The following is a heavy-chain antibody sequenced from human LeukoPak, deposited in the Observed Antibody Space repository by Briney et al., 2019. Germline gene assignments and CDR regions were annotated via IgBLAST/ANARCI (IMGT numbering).Heavy chain of an antibody. Sequence: ASVKVSCKASGGTFSSYAISWVRQAPGQGLEWMGGIIPIFGTANYAQKFQGRVTITTDESTSTAYMELSSLRSEDTAVYYCARGSYYYDSSGYSRAPKLYFQHWARAPWSPSPQ. D-gene: IGHD3-22*01. J-gene: IGHJ1*01. CDR2: IIPIFGTA. CDR1: GGTFSSYA. CDR3: ARGSYYYDSSGYSRAPKLYFQH. V-gene: IGHV1-69*05.